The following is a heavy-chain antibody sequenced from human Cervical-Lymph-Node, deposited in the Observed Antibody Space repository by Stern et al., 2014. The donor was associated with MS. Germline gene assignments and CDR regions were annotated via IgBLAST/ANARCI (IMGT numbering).Heavy chain of an antibody. CDR2: IVVGSGNT. V-gene: IGHV1-58*01. J-gene: IGHJ4*02. D-gene: IGHD3-22*01. CDR3: AALHLYYYDSSGYRRPFDY. CDR1: GFTFTSSA. Sequence: VQLVESGPEVKKPGTSVKVSCKASGFTFTSSAVQWVRQARGQRLEWIGWIVVGSGNTNYAQKFQERVTITRDMSTSTAYMELSSLRSEDTAVYYCAALHLYYYDSSGYRRPFDYWGQGTLVTVSS.